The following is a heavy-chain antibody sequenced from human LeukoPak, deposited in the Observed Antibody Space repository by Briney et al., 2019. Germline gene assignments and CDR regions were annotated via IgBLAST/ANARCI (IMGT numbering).Heavy chain of an antibody. Sequence: GGSLRLSCSASGFAFSTYTINWVRQAPGKGLEWVSSITSSSRYLYYADSVKGRFTISRDNAKNSLYLQMNSLRAEDTAVYYCARVLRRYYDIFDYWGQGTLVTVSS. V-gene: IGHV3-21*04. CDR2: ITSSSRYL. D-gene: IGHD3-9*01. CDR1: GFAFSTYT. CDR3: ARVLRRYYDIFDY. J-gene: IGHJ4*02.